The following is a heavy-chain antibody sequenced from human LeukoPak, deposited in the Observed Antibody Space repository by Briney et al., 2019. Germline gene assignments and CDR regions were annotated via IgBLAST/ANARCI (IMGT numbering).Heavy chain of an antibody. V-gene: IGHV4-61*01. CDR3: ARDYDSSGYLGPRFDP. J-gene: IGHJ5*02. D-gene: IGHD3-22*01. CDR1: GGSVSSGSYY. CDR2: IYYSGST. Sequence: SETLSLTCTVSGGSVSSGSYYWSWIRQPPGKGLEWIRYIYYSGSTNYNPSLKSRVTISVDTSKNQFSLKLSSVTAADTAVYYCARDYDSSGYLGPRFDPWGQGTLVTVSS.